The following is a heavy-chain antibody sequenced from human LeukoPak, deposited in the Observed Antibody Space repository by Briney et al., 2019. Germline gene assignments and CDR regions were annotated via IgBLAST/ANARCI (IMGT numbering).Heavy chain of an antibody. CDR2: ISGSGGST. CDR1: GFTFSSYA. J-gene: IGHJ5*02. D-gene: IGHD3-10*01. V-gene: IGHV3-23*01. CDR3: AKRISGYGPASYYPNWFHP. Sequence: GGSLRLSCAASGFTFSSYAMSWVRQAPGKGLEGVAAISGSGGSTYYADSVKGRFTISRDNSKNPLYLQLNTLRAEHTAVYYCAKRISGYGPASYYPNWFHPWGQGPLVPVPS.